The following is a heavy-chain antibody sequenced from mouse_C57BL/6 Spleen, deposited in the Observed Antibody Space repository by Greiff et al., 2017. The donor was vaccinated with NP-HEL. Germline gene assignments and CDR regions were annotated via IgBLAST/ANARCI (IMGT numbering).Heavy chain of an antibody. D-gene: IGHD1-1*01. J-gene: IGHJ2*01. CDR2: IDPSDSET. Sequence: QVQLKQSGAELVRPGSSVKLSCKASGYTFTSYWMHWVKQRPIQGLEWIGNIDPSDSETHYNQKFKDKATLTVDKSSSTAYMQLSSLTSEDSAVYYCARDGNGDFDYWGQGTTLTVSS. V-gene: IGHV1-52*01. CDR1: GYTFTSYW. CDR3: ARDGNGDFDY.